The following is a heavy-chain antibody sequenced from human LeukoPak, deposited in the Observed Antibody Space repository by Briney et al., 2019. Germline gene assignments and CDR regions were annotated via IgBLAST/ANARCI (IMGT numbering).Heavy chain of an antibody. J-gene: IGHJ3*02. CDR1: GYSFTSYW. CDR2: IYPGDSDT. V-gene: IGHV5-51*01. CDR3: ARQIRPYYDFWSGYSDAFDI. D-gene: IGHD3-3*01. Sequence: GESLKISCKGSGYSFTSYWIGWVRQMPGKGLEWMGIIYPGDSDTRYSPSFQGQVTISADKSISTACLQWSSLKASDTAMYYCARQIRPYYDFWSGYSDAFDIWGQGTMVTVSS.